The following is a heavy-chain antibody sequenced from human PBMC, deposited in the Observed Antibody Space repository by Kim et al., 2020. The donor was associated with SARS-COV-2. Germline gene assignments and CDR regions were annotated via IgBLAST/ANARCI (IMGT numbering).Heavy chain of an antibody. CDR3: ARDTGIVVVPAANYGMDV. CDR2: INTNTGNP. J-gene: IGHJ6*02. D-gene: IGHD2-2*01. Sequence: ASVKVSCKASGYTLTSYAINWVRQAPGQGLEWMGWINTNTGNPTYAQGFTGRFVFSLDTSVSTAYLQISSLKAEDTAVYYCARDTGIVVVPAANYGMDVWGQGTTVTVSS. CDR1: GYTLTSYA. V-gene: IGHV7-4-1*02.